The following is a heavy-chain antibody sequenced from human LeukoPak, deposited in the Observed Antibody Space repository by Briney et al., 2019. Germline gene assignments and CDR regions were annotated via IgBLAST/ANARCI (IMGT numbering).Heavy chain of an antibody. V-gene: IGHV4-59*12. CDR3: ASDEAVAGPI. J-gene: IGHJ3*02. CDR2: IYYSGST. Sequence: SSETLSLTCTVSGGSISSYYWSWIRQPPGKGLEWIGYIYYSGSTNYNPSLKSRVTISVDTSKNQFSLKLSSVTAADMAVYYCASDEAVAGPIWGQGTMVTVSS. D-gene: IGHD6-19*01. CDR1: GGSISSYY.